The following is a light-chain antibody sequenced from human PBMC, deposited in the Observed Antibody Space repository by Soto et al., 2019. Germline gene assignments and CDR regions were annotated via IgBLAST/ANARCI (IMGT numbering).Light chain of an antibody. CDR3: QQTYSFPLT. CDR2: GAS. V-gene: IGKV1-39*01. CDR1: QGISIY. Sequence: SQFTQTTSSLSASVGDRVTITCRVSQGISIYLNWSQQKTGRAHKVLTHGASRLQPGVPSRFSGRGSGTDFTLTISSLQHEDFATYYCQQTYSFPLTFGGGTKV. J-gene: IGKJ4*01.